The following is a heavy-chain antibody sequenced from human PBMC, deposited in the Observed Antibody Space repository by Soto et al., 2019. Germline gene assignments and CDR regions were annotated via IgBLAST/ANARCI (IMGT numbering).Heavy chain of an antibody. J-gene: IGHJ4*02. V-gene: IGHV3-33*01. Sequence: QVQLVESGGGVVQPGRSLRLSCAASGFTFSIYGMHWVRQAPGKGLEWVAVIWNDGSNKYYGDSVKGRFTISRDNSKNTLYLHMNSLRADDTAVYYCARAVGPFDSWGQGTLVTVSS. CDR3: ARAVGPFDS. CDR2: IWNDGSNK. D-gene: IGHD6-19*01. CDR1: GFTFSIYG.